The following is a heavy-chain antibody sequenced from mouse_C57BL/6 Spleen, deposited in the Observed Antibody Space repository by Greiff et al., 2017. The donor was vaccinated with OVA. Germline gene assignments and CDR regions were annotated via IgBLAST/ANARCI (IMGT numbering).Heavy chain of an antibody. V-gene: IGHV10-1*01. Sequence: EVQLQESGGGLVQPKGSLKLSCAASGFSFTTYAMNWVRQAPGQGLEWVARIRSKSNNYATYYADSVKDRFTISRDDSESMLYLQMNNLKTEDTAMYYCVRGRKRGLDWYFDVWGTGTTVTVSS. CDR2: IRSKSNNYAT. CDR3: VRGRKRGLDWYFDV. J-gene: IGHJ1*03. CDR1: GFSFTTYA. D-gene: IGHD4-1*01.